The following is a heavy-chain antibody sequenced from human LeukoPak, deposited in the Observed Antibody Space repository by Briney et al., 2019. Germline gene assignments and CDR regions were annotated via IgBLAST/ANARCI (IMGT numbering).Heavy chain of an antibody. CDR2: IYSGGAT. CDR1: GFTVSSNY. J-gene: IGHJ4*02. Sequence: GGSLRLSCAASGFTVSSNYMSWVRQAPGKGLEWVSVIYSGGATYYTDSVKGRFTISRDNSKNTLCLQMNSLRSDDTAVYYCARDFTPYYYGSGNSLGYWGQGTLVTVSS. CDR3: ARDFTPYYYGSGNSLGY. D-gene: IGHD3-10*01. V-gene: IGHV3-53*05.